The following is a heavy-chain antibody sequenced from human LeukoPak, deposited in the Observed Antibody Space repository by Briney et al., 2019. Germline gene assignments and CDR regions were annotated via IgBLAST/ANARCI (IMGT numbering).Heavy chain of an antibody. D-gene: IGHD2-2*02. V-gene: IGHV3-9*01. J-gene: IGHJ3*02. CDR1: GFTFDDYA. CDR2: ISWNSGSI. CDR3: AKDLGIVVVPTAIRSAFDI. Sequence: GGSLRLSCAASGFTFDDYAMHWVRQAPGKGLEWVSGISWNSGSIGYADSVKGRFSISRDNAKNSLYLQMNSLRAEDTALYYCAKDLGIVVVPTAIRSAFDIWGQGTMVTVSS.